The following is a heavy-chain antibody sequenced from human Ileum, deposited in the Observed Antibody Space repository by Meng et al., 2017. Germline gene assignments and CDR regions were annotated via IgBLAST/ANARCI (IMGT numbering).Heavy chain of an antibody. CDR3: ARDLVGASDY. CDR1: GYTFTGYY. D-gene: IGHD1-26*01. CDR2: INPNSGGT. V-gene: IGHV1-2*02. J-gene: IGHJ4*02. Sequence: LVQSGAEVKKPWAAMMASCKASGYTFTGYYMHWVRQAPGQGLEWMGWINPNSGGTNYAQKFQGRVTMTRDTSISTAYMELSRLRSDDTAVYYCARDLVGASDYWGQGTLVTVSS.